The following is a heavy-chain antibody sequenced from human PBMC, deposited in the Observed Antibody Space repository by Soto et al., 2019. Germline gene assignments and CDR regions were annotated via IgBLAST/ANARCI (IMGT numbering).Heavy chain of an antibody. D-gene: IGHD2-21*02. CDR1: GGSISSYY. CDR2: INHSGST. Sequence: SETLSLTCTVSGGSISSYYWTWIRQPPGKGLEWIGEINHSGSTNYNPSLKSRVTISVDTSKNQFSLKLSSVTAADTAVYYCARGLTVVTFYYGMDVWGQGTTVTVSS. V-gene: IGHV4-34*01. CDR3: ARGLTVVTFYYGMDV. J-gene: IGHJ6*02.